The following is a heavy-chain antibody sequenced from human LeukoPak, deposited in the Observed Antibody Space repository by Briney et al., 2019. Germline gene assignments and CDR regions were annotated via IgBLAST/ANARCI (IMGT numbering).Heavy chain of an antibody. CDR2: IYYSGST. Sequence: LRLSCAASGFTFSSYAMSWVRQPPGKGLEWIGYIYYSGSTYYNPSLKSRVTISVDTSKNQFSLKLSSVTAADTAVYYCARVLGAVNYDSYYYYYYYYMDVWGKGTTVTVSS. J-gene: IGHJ6*03. CDR3: ARVLGAVNYDSYYYYYYYYMDV. CDR1: GFTFSSYA. D-gene: IGHD5-12*01. V-gene: IGHV4-30-4*08.